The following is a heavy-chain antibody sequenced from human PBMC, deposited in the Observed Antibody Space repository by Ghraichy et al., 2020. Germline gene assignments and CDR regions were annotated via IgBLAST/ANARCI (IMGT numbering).Heavy chain of an antibody. CDR1: GGSVSSGSYY. CDR2: IYYSGST. D-gene: IGHD3-16*02. CDR3: ASQYYDYVWGSYRLGWFDP. Sequence: SETLSLTCTVSGGSVSSGSYYWSWIRQPPGKGLEWIGYIYYSGSTNYNPSLKSRVTISVDTSKNQFSLKLSSVTAADTAVYYCASQYYDYVWGSYRLGWFDPWGQGTLVTVSS. V-gene: IGHV4-61*01. J-gene: IGHJ5*02.